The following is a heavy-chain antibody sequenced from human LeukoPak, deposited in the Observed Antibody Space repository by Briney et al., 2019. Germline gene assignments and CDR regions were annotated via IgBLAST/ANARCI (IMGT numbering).Heavy chain of an antibody. CDR2: MNPNSGNT. CDR1: GYTFTSYD. CDR3: ARGQDYDILTGYEYWFDP. J-gene: IGHJ5*02. D-gene: IGHD3-9*01. V-gene: IGHV1-8*01. Sequence: ASVKVSCKASGYTFTSYDINWVRQATGQGLEWMGWMNPNSGNTGYAQKFQGRVTMTRNTSISTAYMELSSLRSEDTAVYYCARGQDYDILTGYEYWFDPWGQGTLVTVSS.